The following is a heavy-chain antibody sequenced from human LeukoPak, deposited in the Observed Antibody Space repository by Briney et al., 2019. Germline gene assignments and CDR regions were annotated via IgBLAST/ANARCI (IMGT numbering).Heavy chain of an antibody. Sequence: PGGSLTLSCAASGFTYSSYEMYWVRQAPGKGLEWVSNISSIGSTIYYAESGKGRFTISRDNAKNSLYLQINNLRAEDTAVYYGAREYSRSYYRPFDYSGQGNLVTVSS. CDR1: GFTYSSYE. D-gene: IGHD1-26*01. V-gene: IGHV3-48*03. CDR2: ISSIGSTI. J-gene: IGHJ4*02. CDR3: AREYSRSYYRPFDY.